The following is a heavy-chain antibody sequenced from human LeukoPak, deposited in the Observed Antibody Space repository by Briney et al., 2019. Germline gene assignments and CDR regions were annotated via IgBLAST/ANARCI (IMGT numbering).Heavy chain of an antibody. CDR3: ARRHYDSSGYPLDL. Sequence: GGSLRLSCAASGFTFSSYEMNWVRQAPGKGLEWLSYISSGGSTIYYADSVKGRFTISRDNAKSSLYLQMNSLRAGDTAVYYCARRHYDSSGYPLDLWGRGTLVTVSS. CDR2: ISSGGSTI. CDR1: GFTFSSYE. V-gene: IGHV3-48*03. D-gene: IGHD3-22*01. J-gene: IGHJ2*01.